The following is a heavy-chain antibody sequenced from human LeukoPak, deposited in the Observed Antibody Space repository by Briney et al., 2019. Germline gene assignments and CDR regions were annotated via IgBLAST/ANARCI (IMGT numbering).Heavy chain of an antibody. CDR1: GFTFSSYG. Sequence: PGRSLRLSCAASGFTFSSYGMHWVRQAPGKGLEWVAVISYDGSNKYYADSVKGRLTISRDNSKNTLYLQMNSLRAEDTAVYYCAKGYSGYVDYWGQGTLVTVSS. CDR3: AKGYSGYVDY. J-gene: IGHJ4*02. V-gene: IGHV3-30*18. CDR2: ISYDGSNK. D-gene: IGHD5-12*01.